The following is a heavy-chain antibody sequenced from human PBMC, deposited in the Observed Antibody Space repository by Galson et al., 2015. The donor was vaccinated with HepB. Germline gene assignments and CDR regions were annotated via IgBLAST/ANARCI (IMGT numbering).Heavy chain of an antibody. J-gene: IGHJ4*02. V-gene: IGHV3-64D*06. CDR3: VKDATNWNDVGRWLIIPSDFDY. CDR1: GFTFSNYA. Sequence: SLRLSCAASGFTFSNYAMYWVRQAPGKGLEYVSAISSKGGSTYSADSVKGRFTISRDNSKNTLYLQMSSLRAGDKAVYYCVKDATNWNDVGRWLIIPSDFDYWGQGTLVTVSS. D-gene: IGHD1-1*01. CDR2: ISSKGGST.